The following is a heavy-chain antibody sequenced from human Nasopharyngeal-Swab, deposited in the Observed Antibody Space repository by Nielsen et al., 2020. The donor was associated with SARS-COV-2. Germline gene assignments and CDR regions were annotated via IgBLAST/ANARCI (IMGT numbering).Heavy chain of an antibody. D-gene: IGHD6-13*01. Sequence: ASVKVSCKASGYTFTSYYMHWVRQAPGQGLEWMGIINPSGGSTSYAQKFQGRVTMTRDTSTSTVYMELSSLRSEDTAVYYCARDRYLIPSAAGKDYWGRGTLVTVSS. CDR2: INPSGGST. V-gene: IGHV1-46*01. CDR1: GYTFTSYY. CDR3: ARDRYLIPSAAGKDY. J-gene: IGHJ4*02.